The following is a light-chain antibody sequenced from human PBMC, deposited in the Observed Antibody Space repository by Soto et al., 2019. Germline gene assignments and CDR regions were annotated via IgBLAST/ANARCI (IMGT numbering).Light chain of an antibody. CDR2: GAS. CDR3: QQYRT. V-gene: IGKV3-20*01. J-gene: IGKJ1*01. Sequence: EIVLTQSPGTLSLSPGERATLSCRASQSVSSSYLAWYQQKPGQAPRLLIYGASSRATGIPDRFSGSGSGTDFTLTISRLETEDFAVYYCQQYRTCGQGTKVEIK. CDR1: QSVSSSY.